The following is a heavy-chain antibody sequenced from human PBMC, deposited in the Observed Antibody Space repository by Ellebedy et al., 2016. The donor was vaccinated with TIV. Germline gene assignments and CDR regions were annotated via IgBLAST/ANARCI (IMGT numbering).Heavy chain of an antibody. CDR2: IKSTADGGTT. CDR1: EFTFRSNG. J-gene: IGHJ6*03. CDR3: TAPPYQLVTDSHYSYMDV. D-gene: IGHD2-2*01. Sequence: GGSLRLSXADSEFTFRSNGMHWVRQAPGRGLEWVGRIKSTADGGTTDFAARVKGRFTISRDDSKNTLYLQMNSLKTEDTAVYYCTAPPYQLVTDSHYSYMDVWGNGTTVTVS. V-gene: IGHV3-15*01.